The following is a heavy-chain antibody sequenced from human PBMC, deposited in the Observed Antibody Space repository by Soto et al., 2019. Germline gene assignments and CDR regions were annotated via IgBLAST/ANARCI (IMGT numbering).Heavy chain of an antibody. CDR2: IYYDGSKK. CDR3: VKNFKQLEVADAFDI. Sequence: SLRLSCAASGFSLSNYGMQWVRQAPGKGLEWVAVIYYDGSKKFSADSVKGRFTISRDDFKNTLYLQMDSLRADDTALYYCVKNFKQLEVADAFDIWGQGTMVTVSS. D-gene: IGHD3-3*01. CDR1: GFSLSNYG. V-gene: IGHV3-30*18. J-gene: IGHJ3*02.